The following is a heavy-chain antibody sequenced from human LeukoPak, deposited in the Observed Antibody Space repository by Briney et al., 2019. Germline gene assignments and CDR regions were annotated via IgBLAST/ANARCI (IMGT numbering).Heavy chain of an antibody. Sequence: PGGSLRLSCAASGFIFSDSSMNWVRQAPGKGLEWVSYISSSSSTIHYAQSVKGQFTISRDNAKNSVYLQMNSLRAEDTAVYYCAREYCSGRTCYGFDYWGQGTLVTVSS. CDR2: ISSSSSTI. J-gene: IGHJ4*02. CDR3: AREYCSGRTCYGFDY. V-gene: IGHV3-48*01. CDR1: GFIFSDSS. D-gene: IGHD2-15*01.